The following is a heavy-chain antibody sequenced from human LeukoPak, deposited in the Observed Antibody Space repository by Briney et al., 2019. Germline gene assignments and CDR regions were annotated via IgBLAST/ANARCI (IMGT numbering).Heavy chain of an antibody. CDR1: GFTFSSYA. CDR2: ISGSGGST. J-gene: IGHJ4*02. CDR3: AKDAPYYYGSGSIFNLDY. D-gene: IGHD3-10*01. V-gene: IGHV3-23*01. Sequence: GGSLRLSCAASGFTFSSYAMSWVRQAPGRGLEWVSAISGSGGSTYYADSVKGRFTISRDNSKNTLYLQMNSLRAEDTAVYYCAKDAPYYYGSGSIFNLDYWGQGTLVTVSS.